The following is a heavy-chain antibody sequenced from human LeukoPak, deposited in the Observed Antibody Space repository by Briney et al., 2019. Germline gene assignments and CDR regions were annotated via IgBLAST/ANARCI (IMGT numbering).Heavy chain of an antibody. CDR1: GFTFSDYY. Sequence: AGGSLRLSCAASGFTFSDYYMSWIRQAPGKGLEWVSYISSSGSTIYYADSVKGRFTISRDNAKNSLYLQMNSLRAEDTAVYYCAKDHLPGIVVADRDYWGQGTLVTASS. CDR3: AKDHLPGIVVADRDY. J-gene: IGHJ4*02. CDR2: ISSSGSTI. V-gene: IGHV3-11*01. D-gene: IGHD6-19*01.